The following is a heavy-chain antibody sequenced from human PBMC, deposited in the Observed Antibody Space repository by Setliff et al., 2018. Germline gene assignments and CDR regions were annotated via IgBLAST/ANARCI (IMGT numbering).Heavy chain of an antibody. CDR1: GYTFTRYG. J-gene: IGHJ4*02. V-gene: IGHV1-18*01. CDR3: ARGPPDFVVVPAAAKFDY. D-gene: IGHD2-2*01. CDR2: ISAHNGYT. Sequence: ASVKVSCKASGYTFTRYGITWVRQAPGQGLEWMGWISAHNGYTTYAQKLQGRVTMTTDTSTSTAYMELRSLRTDDTAVYYCARGPPDFVVVPAAAKFDYWGQGTLVTVSS.